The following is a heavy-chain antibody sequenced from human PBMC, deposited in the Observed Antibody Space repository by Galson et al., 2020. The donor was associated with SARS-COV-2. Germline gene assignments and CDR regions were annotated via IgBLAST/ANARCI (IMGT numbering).Heavy chain of an antibody. CDR2: ITNTGSHM. CDR3: AKFYDDSGTDWVY. J-gene: IGHJ4*01. D-gene: IGHD3-16*01. V-gene: IGHV3-21*01. Sequence: GGSLRLSCTASGFTFTSHDMNWVRLAPGKGLKCVSFITNTGSHMYYTGSVKGRFTISRDNAKGTLILQMNSLRVEGTGVYYCAKFYDDSGTDWVYWGTGALVTV. CDR1: GFTFTSHD.